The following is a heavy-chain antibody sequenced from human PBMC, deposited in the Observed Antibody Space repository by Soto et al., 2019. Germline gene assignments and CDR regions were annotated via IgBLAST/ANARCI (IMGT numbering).Heavy chain of an antibody. Sequence: SGPTLVNPTQTLTLTCTFSGFSLSTSGMRVSWIRQPPGKALEWLARIDWDDDKFYSTPLKTRLTISKDTSKNQVVLTMTNMDPVDTATYYCARTYGDSAFDIWGQGTMVTVSS. V-gene: IGHV2-70*04. J-gene: IGHJ3*02. CDR2: IDWDDDK. CDR3: ARTYGDSAFDI. CDR1: GFSLSTSGMR. D-gene: IGHD4-17*01.